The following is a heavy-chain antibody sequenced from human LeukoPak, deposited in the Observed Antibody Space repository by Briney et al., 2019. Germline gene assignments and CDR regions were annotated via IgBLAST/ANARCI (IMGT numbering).Heavy chain of an antibody. V-gene: IGHV3-23*01. Sequence: GGSLRLSCAASGFTFSTYAMSWVRQAPGKGLEWVSVISGSGGSTYYADSVKGRFTISRDNSKNALYLQMNSLRAEDTAVYYCAKGTTTLVVTKIDYWGQGTLVTVSS. D-gene: IGHD4-23*01. CDR3: AKGTTTLVVTKIDY. CDR1: GFTFSTYA. CDR2: ISGSGGST. J-gene: IGHJ4*02.